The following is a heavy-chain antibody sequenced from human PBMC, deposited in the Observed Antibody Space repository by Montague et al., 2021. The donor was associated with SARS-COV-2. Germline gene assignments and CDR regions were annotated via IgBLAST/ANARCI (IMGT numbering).Heavy chain of an antibody. CDR3: GRVILSATSNPLDC. CDR2: MYYSGST. Sequence: SETLSLTCTVSGGSISSYHHYWGWIRQPPGKGLEWIGAMYYSGSTWLNPSPKSRVTISVDTSKNQLSLNLRSVTAADTAVYFCGRVILSATSNPLDCWGPGTLVTVSS. CDR1: GGSISSYHHY. V-gene: IGHV4-39*07. D-gene: IGHD2-15*01. J-gene: IGHJ4*02.